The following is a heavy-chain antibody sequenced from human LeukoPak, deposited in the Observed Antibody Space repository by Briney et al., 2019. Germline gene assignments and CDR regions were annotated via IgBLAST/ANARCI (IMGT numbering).Heavy chain of an antibody. Sequence: SETLSLTCTVSGGSISSGGYYWSWIRQHPGKGLEWIGYIYYSGSTYYNPSLKSRVTISVDTSKNQFSLKLSSVTAADTAVYYCAVMRLSITIFGVVNGVEGMDVWGQGTTVTVSS. J-gene: IGHJ6*02. CDR3: AVMRLSITIFGVVNGVEGMDV. CDR1: GGSISSGGYY. CDR2: IYYSGST. V-gene: IGHV4-30-4*08. D-gene: IGHD3-3*01.